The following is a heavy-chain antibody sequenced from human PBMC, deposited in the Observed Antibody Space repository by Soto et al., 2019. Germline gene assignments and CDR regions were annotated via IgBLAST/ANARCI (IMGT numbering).Heavy chain of an antibody. CDR1: GFTFSNAW. V-gene: IGHV3-15*01. Sequence: PGGSLRLSCAASGFTFSNAWMSWVRQAPGKGLEWVGRIKSKTDGGTTDYAAPVKGRFTIPRDDSKITLYLQMNSLKTEDTAVNYCTTDDSSGYDDWGQGSVVRVAS. CDR2: IKSKTDGGTT. J-gene: IGHJ1*01. CDR3: TTDDSSGYDD. D-gene: IGHD6-19*01.